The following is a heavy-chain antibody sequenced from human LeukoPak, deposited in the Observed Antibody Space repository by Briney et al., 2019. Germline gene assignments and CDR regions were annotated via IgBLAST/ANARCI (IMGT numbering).Heavy chain of an antibody. V-gene: IGHV3-53*04. CDR3: GRGPLWSYGMDV. J-gene: IGHJ6*02. Sequence: GGSLRLSCAASGFTVSSNYMSWLRQAPGKGLEWVSVIYSGGSTYYADSVKGRFTISRHNSKNTLYLQMNSLRAQDTAVYYWGRGPLWSYGMDVWGQGTTVTVSS. CDR1: GFTVSSNY. D-gene: IGHD2-21*01. CDR2: IYSGGST.